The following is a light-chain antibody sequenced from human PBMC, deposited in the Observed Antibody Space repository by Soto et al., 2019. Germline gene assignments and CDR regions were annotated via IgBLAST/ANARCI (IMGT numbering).Light chain of an antibody. J-gene: IGKJ1*01. CDR1: QSVGTY. Sequence: DTVLTQSPGTLSLSPGERATLSCRASQSVGTYLAWYQQKPGQAPRLLIYDASNRATGIPARFSGSGSGTDFTLTISSPEPEDFAVYYCQQRSNWSWTFGQGTKVDI. CDR2: DAS. CDR3: QQRSNWSWT. V-gene: IGKV3-11*01.